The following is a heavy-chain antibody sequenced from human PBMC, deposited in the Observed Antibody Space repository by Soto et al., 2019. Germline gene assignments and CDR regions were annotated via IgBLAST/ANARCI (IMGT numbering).Heavy chain of an antibody. J-gene: IGHJ6*03. CDR1: GFNVSSNY. CDR3: ARRAYYYFYMDV. Sequence: EVQLGESGGGLVQPGGSLRLSCAASGFNVSSNYMTWVRRAPGKGLEWLSVIYSGGNTYYTDSVKGRFTISRHNSENTLYLQMNSLRAEDTAVYYCARRAYYYFYMDVWGKGTTVTVSS. V-gene: IGHV3-53*04. CDR2: IYSGGNT.